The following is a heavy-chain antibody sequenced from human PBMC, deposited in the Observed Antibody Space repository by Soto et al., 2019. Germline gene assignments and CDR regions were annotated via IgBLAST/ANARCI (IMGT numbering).Heavy chain of an antibody. J-gene: IGHJ5*02. CDR2: IIPIFGTA. CDR3: AREASGLGDYEGWFDP. V-gene: IGHV1-69*13. Sequence: QVQLVQSGAEVKKPGASVKVSCKVSGYTLTELSMHWVRQAPGKGLEWMGGIIPIFGTANYAQKFQGRVTITADESTSTAYMELSSLRSEDTAVYYCAREASGLGDYEGWFDPWGQGTLVTVSS. CDR1: GYTLTELS. D-gene: IGHD4-17*01.